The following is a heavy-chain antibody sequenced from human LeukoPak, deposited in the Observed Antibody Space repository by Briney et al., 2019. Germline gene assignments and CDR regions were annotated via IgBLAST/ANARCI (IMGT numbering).Heavy chain of an antibody. Sequence: ASVKVSCKASGGTFSSYAISWVRQAPGQGLEWMGGIIPIFGTANYAQKFQGRVTITADESTSTAYMELSSLRSEDTAVYYCARANGRLRYFDWLLTYFDYWGQGTLVTVSS. D-gene: IGHD3-9*01. CDR3: ARANGRLRYFDWLLTYFDY. J-gene: IGHJ4*02. V-gene: IGHV1-69*13. CDR2: IIPIFGTA. CDR1: GGTFSSYA.